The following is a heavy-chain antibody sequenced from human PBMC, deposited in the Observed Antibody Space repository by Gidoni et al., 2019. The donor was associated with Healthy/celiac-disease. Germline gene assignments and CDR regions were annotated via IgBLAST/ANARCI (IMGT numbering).Heavy chain of an antibody. CDR2: IRSKANSYAT. V-gene: IGHV3-73*01. CDR3: TYYYDSSGSLYYYYGMDV. D-gene: IGHD3-22*01. CDR1: GSTFSGSA. Sequence: EVQLVESGGGVVQPGGSLTLSCAASGSTFSGSAMHWVRQASGKRLEWVGRIRSKANSYATAYAASVKGRFTISRDDSKNTAYLQMNSLKTEDTAVYYCTYYYDSSGSLYYYYGMDVWGQGTTVTVSS. J-gene: IGHJ6*02.